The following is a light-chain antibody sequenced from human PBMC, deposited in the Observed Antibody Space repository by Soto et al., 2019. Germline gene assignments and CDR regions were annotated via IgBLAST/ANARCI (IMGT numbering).Light chain of an antibody. CDR1: QSVSSN. CDR3: QQYSKWPGT. Sequence: EIVMTQSPATLSVSPGERATLSCRASQSVSSNLAWYHQKPGQAPRLLIYGASTRATGIPARFSGSGSGTEFTLTLSSLQSEDFALYYCQQYSKWPGTFGQGTKVDIK. CDR2: GAS. J-gene: IGKJ1*01. V-gene: IGKV3-15*01.